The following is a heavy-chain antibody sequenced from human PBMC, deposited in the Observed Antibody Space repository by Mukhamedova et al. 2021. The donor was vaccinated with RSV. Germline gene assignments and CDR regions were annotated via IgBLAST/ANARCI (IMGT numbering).Heavy chain of an antibody. V-gene: IGHV3-20*03. D-gene: IGHD3-10*01. CDR3: VRDRRSRSGSYGAPADV. Sequence: WVSGINWNAYTTAYADSVKGRFFISRYNAKKSLYLQMNNLRAEDTALYYCVRDRRSRSGSYGAPADVWGQGITVTVSS. J-gene: IGHJ6*02. CDR2: INWNAYTT.